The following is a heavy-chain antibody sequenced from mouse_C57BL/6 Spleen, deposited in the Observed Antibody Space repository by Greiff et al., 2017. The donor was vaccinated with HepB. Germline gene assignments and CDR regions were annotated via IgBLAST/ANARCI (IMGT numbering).Heavy chain of an antibody. CDR3: TRDRSGYWAMDY. CDR1: GFTFSSYA. CDR2: ISSGGDYI. V-gene: IGHV5-9-1*02. J-gene: IGHJ4*01. D-gene: IGHD3-2*02. Sequence: EVKLMESGEGLVKPGGSLKLSCAASGFTFSSYAMSWVRQTPEKRLEWVAYISSGGDYIYYADTVKGRFTISRDNARNTLYLQMSSLKSEDTAMYYCTRDRSGYWAMDYWGQGTSVTVSS.